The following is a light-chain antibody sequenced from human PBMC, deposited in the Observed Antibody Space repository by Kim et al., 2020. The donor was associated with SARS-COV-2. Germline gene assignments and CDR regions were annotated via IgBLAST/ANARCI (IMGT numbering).Light chain of an antibody. CDR3: KNYNSAPYT. Sequence: DIQMTQSPSTLAASVGDRVTITCRSSQGVSNYLAWYQQKPGKVPKLLIYAASALQAGVPSRFSGSGSGTEFTLTISSLQPEDFATYYCKNYNSAPYTFGPGTKLEI. J-gene: IGKJ2*01. CDR1: QGVSNY. CDR2: AAS. V-gene: IGKV1-27*01.